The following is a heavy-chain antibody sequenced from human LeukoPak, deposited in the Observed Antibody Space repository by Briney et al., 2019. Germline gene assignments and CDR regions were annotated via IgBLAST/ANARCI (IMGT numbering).Heavy chain of an antibody. J-gene: IGHJ5*02. V-gene: IGHV4-39*01. CDR2: IYYTGNT. CDR3: VASKSESHDP. D-gene: IGHD3-3*01. CDR1: GGSISSSIYH. Sequence: SETLSLTCTVSGGSISSSIYHWGWIRQPPGKGLEWIAYIYYTGNTYYNPSLKSRATISVDTSKSQSSLKLSSVTAADTAVYYCVASKSESHDPWGQGTLVTVSS.